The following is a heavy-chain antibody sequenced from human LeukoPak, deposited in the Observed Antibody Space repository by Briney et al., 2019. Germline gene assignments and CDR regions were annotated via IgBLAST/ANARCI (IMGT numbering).Heavy chain of an antibody. J-gene: IGHJ4*02. CDR3: ASLPSPIGYCSGGSCYSHDY. CDR2: LCTSGSI. V-gene: IGHV4-4*07. Sequence: SETLSLTCTVSGGPRNCWNWVRPPAGKGLEWIGRLCTSGSINYNPSLNSRLTISLDTSKNQLSLRLTSVTAADTAVYYCASLPSPIGYCSGGSCYSHDYWGQGTLVTVSS. CDR1: GGPRNC. D-gene: IGHD2-15*01.